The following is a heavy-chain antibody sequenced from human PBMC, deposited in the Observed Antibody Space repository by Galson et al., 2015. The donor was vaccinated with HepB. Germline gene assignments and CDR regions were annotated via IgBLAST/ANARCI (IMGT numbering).Heavy chain of an antibody. D-gene: IGHD3-9*01. CDR2: INGDGSIR. J-gene: IGHJ6*02. CDR1: GSTFRDYW. V-gene: IGHV3-74*01. CDR3: AKEDCDLLTGYRYYNYGMDV. Sequence: LRLSCAVSGSTFRDYWINWVRQAPGKGLVWVSRINGDGSIRNYADAVKGRFTISRDNAKNTLYLQMSSLTAEDTAVYYCAKEDCDLLTGYRYYNYGMDVWGQGATVTVAS.